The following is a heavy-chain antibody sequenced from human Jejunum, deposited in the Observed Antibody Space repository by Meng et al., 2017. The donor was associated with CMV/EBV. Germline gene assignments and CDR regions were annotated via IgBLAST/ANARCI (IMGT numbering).Heavy chain of an antibody. J-gene: IGHJ4*02. CDR1: G. CDR3: ARAGYSSIGYSSSWPPGDFDS. V-gene: IGHV3-23*01. Sequence: GMTGVRQAPGKGLEWVSGISSSDGRTYYADSVRGHFTISRDNSKNTLFLQLNSVTPEDTAVYYCARAGYSSIGYSSSWPPGDFDSWGQGTLVTVSS. CDR2: ISSSDGRT. D-gene: IGHD6-13*01.